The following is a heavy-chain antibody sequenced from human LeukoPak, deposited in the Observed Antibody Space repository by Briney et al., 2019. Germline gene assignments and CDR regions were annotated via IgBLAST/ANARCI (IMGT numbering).Heavy chain of an antibody. CDR2: INPNSGGT. CDR3: ARSHYCDSSGYYHDAFDI. V-gene: IGHV1-2*02. D-gene: IGHD3-22*01. CDR1: GYTFTGYY. J-gene: IGHJ3*02. Sequence: GASVKVSCKASGYTFTGYYMHWVRQAPGQGLEWMGWINPNSGGTNYAQKFQGRVTMTRDTSISTAYMELSRLRSDDTAVYYCARSHYCDSSGYYHDAFDIWGQGTMVTVSS.